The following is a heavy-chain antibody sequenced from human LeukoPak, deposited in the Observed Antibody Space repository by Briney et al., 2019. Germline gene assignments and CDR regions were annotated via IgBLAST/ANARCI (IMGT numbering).Heavy chain of an antibody. V-gene: IGHV3-73*01. CDR3: SRGLVDYDILTGDAFDI. J-gene: IGHJ3*02. Sequence: PGGSLRLSYAASGFTFSGSAMHWVRQASGEGLEWVGRIRSRANSYATAYAASVKGRFTISRDDSKNTAYLQMNSLKTEDTAVYYCSRGLVDYDILTGDAFDIWGQGTMVTVSS. D-gene: IGHD3-9*01. CDR1: GFTFSGSA. CDR2: IRSRANSYAT.